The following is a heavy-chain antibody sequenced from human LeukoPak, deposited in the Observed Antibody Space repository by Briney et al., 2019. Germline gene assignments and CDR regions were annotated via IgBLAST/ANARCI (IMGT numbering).Heavy chain of an antibody. Sequence: PSETLSLTCSVSGGSISSGSYYWGWIRQPPGKGLEWIGSIYYSGSTYYNPSLKSRVTISVDTSKNQFSLKLSSVTAADTAVYYCASSSGINYYDSSGYISALIFDYWGQGTLVTVSS. J-gene: IGHJ4*02. CDR2: IYYSGST. CDR3: ASSSGINYYDSSGYISALIFDY. V-gene: IGHV4-39*01. CDR1: GGSISSGSYY. D-gene: IGHD3-22*01.